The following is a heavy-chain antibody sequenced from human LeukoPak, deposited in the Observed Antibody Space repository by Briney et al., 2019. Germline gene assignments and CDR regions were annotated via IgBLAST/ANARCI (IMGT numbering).Heavy chain of an antibody. J-gene: IGHJ4*02. CDR3: AREVGLDDFWSGYFDY. CDR1: GYTFTGYY. Sequence: ASVKVSCKASGYTFTGYYMHWVRQAPGQGLEWMGWTNPNSGGTNYAQKFQGRVTMTRDTSISTAYMELSRLRSDDTAVYCCAREVGLDDFWSGYFDYWGQGTLVTVSS. CDR2: TNPNSGGT. V-gene: IGHV1-2*02. D-gene: IGHD3-3*01.